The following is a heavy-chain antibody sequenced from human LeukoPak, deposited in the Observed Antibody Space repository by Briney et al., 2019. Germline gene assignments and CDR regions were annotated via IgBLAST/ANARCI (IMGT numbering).Heavy chain of an antibody. CDR3: ARSFSDGSGSYPHDAFHV. V-gene: IGHV1-2*02. CDR1: GHTLTGYH. D-gene: IGHD3-10*01. Sequence: ASAKVSCKASGHTLTGYHMHWVRQAPGEGLEWMGWITPNSGGTNYVQKFQGRVNMTRDTSISTAYMELSRLRSDDTAVYYCARSFSDGSGSYPHDAFHVWGQGTLVTVSS. J-gene: IGHJ3*01. CDR2: ITPNSGGT.